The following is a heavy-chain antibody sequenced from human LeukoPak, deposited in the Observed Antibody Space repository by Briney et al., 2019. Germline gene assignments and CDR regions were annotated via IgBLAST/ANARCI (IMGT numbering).Heavy chain of an antibody. CDR3: ARSILVVPVASHYNYGVDV. J-gene: IGHJ6*02. V-gene: IGHV1-3*01. CDR1: GYTFAKYA. D-gene: IGHD2-2*01. Sequence: ASVKVSCKASGYTFAKYAIHWVRQAPGRRLEWMGWINAGNSNTRYSQKFQGGVTITRDTSASTAYMELSSLRSEDTAVYYCARSILVVPVASHYNYGVDVWGQGTTVTVSS. CDR2: INAGNSNT.